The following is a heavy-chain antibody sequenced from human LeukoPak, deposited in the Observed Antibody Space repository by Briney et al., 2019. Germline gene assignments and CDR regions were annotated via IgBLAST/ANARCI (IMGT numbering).Heavy chain of an antibody. J-gene: IGHJ4*02. CDR1: GFTFSGYS. CDR3: ASGPTPGVAAAADS. Sequence: GGSLRLSCAASGFTFSGYSMHWVRQAPGKGLEWISYITTTSSTTYYIDSVGGRFTISRDNARNSLYLQMNSLRADDTAVYYCASGPTPGVAAAADSWGQGTLVTVSS. V-gene: IGHV3-48*01. CDR2: ITTTSSTT. D-gene: IGHD6-13*01.